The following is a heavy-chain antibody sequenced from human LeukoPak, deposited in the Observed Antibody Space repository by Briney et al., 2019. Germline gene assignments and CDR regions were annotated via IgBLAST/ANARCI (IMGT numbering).Heavy chain of an antibody. J-gene: IGHJ6*03. D-gene: IGHD2-2*01. CDR1: GGSMRSYF. CDR3: AREEGSSTSYYYYYMDV. CDR2: IYNSRST. Sequence: SETLSLTCTVSGGSMRSYFWNWIRQPAGKGLEWIGRIYNSRSTKYNPSLKSRVTVSVDTSKNQFSLKLSSVTAADTAVYYCAREEGSSTSYYYYYMDVWGKGTTVTVSS. V-gene: IGHV4-4*07.